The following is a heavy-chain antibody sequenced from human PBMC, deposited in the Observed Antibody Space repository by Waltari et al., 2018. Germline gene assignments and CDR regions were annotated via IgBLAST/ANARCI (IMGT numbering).Heavy chain of an antibody. Sequence: QVQLVQSGAEVKKPGASVKVSCKASGYTFTSYDINWVRQATGQGLEWMGWMNPNRCNTGYAQKFQGRVTITRNTSISTAYMELSSLRSEDTAVYYCARRRGQREPLGYWGQGTLVTVSS. V-gene: IGHV1-8*03. D-gene: IGHD1-1*01. J-gene: IGHJ4*02. CDR2: MNPNRCNT. CDR3: ARRRGQREPLGY. CDR1: GYTFTSYD.